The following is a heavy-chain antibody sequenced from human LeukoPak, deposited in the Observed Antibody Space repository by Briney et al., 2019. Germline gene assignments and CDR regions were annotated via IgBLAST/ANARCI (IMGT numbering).Heavy chain of an antibody. J-gene: IGHJ4*02. CDR2: INPSGGST. Sequence: ASVKVSCKASGYTFTGYYMHWVRQAPGQGLEWMGIINPSGGSTSYAQKFQGRVTMTRDTSTSTVYMELSSLRSEDTAVYYCARDRGVEVFSSGWSLYFDYWGQGTLVTVSS. CDR3: ARDRGVEVFSSGWSLYFDY. V-gene: IGHV1-46*01. CDR1: GYTFTGYY. D-gene: IGHD6-19*01.